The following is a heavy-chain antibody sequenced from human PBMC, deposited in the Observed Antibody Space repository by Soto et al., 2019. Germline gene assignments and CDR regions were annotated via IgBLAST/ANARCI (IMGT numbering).Heavy chain of an antibody. J-gene: IGHJ4*02. V-gene: IGHV3-23*01. CDR2: ISGSGGST. Sequence: PGGSLRLSCAASGFTFSSYAMSWVRQAPGKGLEWVSAISGSGGSTYYADSVKGRFTISRDNSKNTLYLQMNSLRAEDTAVYYCAKGGYCSGGSCYSGGKNDYWGQGTLVTVSS. CDR1: GFTFSSYA. CDR3: AKGGYCSGGSCYSGGKNDY. D-gene: IGHD2-15*01.